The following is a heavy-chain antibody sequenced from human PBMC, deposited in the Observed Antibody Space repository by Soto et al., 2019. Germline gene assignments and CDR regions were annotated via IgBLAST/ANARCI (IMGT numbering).Heavy chain of an antibody. CDR3: ARGAAMVLFDY. CDR1: GFTVSTNY. Sequence: SLRLSCAVSGFTVSTNYMSWVRQAPGKGLEWVSVIYSGDNTYYADSVKGRFTISRDNSKNTLNLQMNGLRVEDTAVYYCARGAAMVLFDYWGQGTLVTVSS. D-gene: IGHD5-18*01. J-gene: IGHJ4*02. V-gene: IGHV3-53*01. CDR2: IYSGDNT.